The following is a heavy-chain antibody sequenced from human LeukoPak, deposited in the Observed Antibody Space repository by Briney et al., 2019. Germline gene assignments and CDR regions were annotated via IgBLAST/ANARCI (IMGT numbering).Heavy chain of an antibody. J-gene: IGHJ4*02. V-gene: IGHV1-2*02. CDR1: GYSFTDYY. D-gene: IGHD6-19*01. CDR2: VNPSGGAT. Sequence: ASVKVSCKASGYSFTDYYIHWVRQAPGRGPEWMGWVNPSGGATKYAQKFQDRVTMTRDTSISTAYLELSGLTSDDTAVYYCATYTSAIQYFLYWGLGTLVTVSS. CDR3: ATYTSAIQYFLY.